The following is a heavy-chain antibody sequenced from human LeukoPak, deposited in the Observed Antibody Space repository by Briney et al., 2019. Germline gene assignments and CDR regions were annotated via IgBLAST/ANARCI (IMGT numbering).Heavy chain of an antibody. CDR3: ASPSYCSSTSCFRFDY. V-gene: IGHV1-69*05. D-gene: IGHD2-2*01. J-gene: IGHJ4*02. Sequence: GASVKVSCKATGGTFSSYAISWVRQAPGQGLEWMGGIIPIFGTANYAQKFQGRVTITTDESTSTAYMELSSLRSEDTAVYYCASPSYCSSTSCFRFDYWAREPWSPSPQ. CDR2: IIPIFGTA. CDR1: GGTFSSYA.